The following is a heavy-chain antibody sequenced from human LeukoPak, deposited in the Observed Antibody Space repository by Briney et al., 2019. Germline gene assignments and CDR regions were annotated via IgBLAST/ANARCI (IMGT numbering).Heavy chain of an antibody. D-gene: IGHD6-19*01. CDR3: ARAGIAVAGTPFDY. V-gene: IGHV4-38-2*01. CDR1: GYSISSGYY. CDR2: IYHGGST. J-gene: IGHJ4*02. Sequence: SETLSLTCAVSGYSISSGYYWGWIRQPPGKGLEWIGSIYHGGSTYYNPSLKSRVTISVDTSKNQVSLKLSSVTAGGTAVYYCARAGIAVAGTPFDYWGQGTLVTVSS.